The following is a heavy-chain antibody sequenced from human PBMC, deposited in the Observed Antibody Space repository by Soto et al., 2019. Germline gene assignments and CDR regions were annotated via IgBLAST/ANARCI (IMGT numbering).Heavy chain of an antibody. D-gene: IGHD6-6*01. CDR3: AKEGGGSARVFDY. CDR2: INPRIRST. J-gene: IGHJ4*02. CDR1: GYNFTNSF. V-gene: IGHV1-46*01. Sequence: QVHLVQSGAEVKKPGASVKVSCKASGYNFTNSFMHWVRQAPGQGLEWMGIINPRIRSTSYAQKFQARVTVTRDTSTSTVYMELSSLRSEDTAVYYCAKEGGGSARVFDYWGLGTLVSVSS.